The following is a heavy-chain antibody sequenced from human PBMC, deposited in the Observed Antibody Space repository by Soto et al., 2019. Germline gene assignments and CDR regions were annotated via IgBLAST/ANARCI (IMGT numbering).Heavy chain of an antibody. D-gene: IGHD3-22*01. Sequence: GGSLRLSCAASGFTFSSYSMNWVRQAPGKGLEWVSYISPSSSTIYYADSVKGRFTISRDNAKNSLYLQMNSLRAEDTAVYYCARGPYYYDTSGYGYWGQGTLVTVSS. CDR2: ISPSSSTI. CDR1: GFTFSSYS. J-gene: IGHJ4*02. CDR3: ARGPYYYDTSGYGY. V-gene: IGHV3-48*01.